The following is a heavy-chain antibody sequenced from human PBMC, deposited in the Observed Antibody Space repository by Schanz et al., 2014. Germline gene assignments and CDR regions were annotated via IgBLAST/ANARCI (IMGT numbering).Heavy chain of an antibody. Sequence: VQLVESGGGVVQPGRSLRLSCAASGFSFSIFAMTWVRQAPGKGLEWISSMYINSGSTQYADSVKGRFIISRDSSKNMLYLQINNLRAEDTAVYYCARDQSPYTNSSDVRYFDYWGQGSLVTVSS. V-gene: IGHV3-23*04. CDR1: GFSFSIFA. CDR2: MYINSGST. J-gene: IGHJ4*02. D-gene: IGHD6-6*01. CDR3: ARDQSPYTNSSDVRYFDY.